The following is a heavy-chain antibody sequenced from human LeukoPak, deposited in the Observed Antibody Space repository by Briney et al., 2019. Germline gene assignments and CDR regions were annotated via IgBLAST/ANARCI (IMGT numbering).Heavy chain of an antibody. V-gene: IGHV4-59*12. Sequence: PSETLSLTCSVSSRFNSRYYWSWVRQPLGKGLEWLGHIFYSGHSNYNASLTSRIRMSVDTSKAQFSLELASVIAADTAVYYCARIDPLGFFDQWGPGILVTVSS. CDR2: IFYSGHS. CDR1: SRFNSRYY. CDR3: ARIDPLGFFDQ. J-gene: IGHJ4*02. D-gene: IGHD6-25*01.